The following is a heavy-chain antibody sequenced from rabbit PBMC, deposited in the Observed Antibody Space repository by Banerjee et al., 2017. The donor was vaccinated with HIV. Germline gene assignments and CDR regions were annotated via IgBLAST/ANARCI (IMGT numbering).Heavy chain of an antibody. CDR3: ASNAGDGGGVYAFNL. D-gene: IGHD4-2*01. CDR2: TYPDYGTI. Sequence: QEQLVESGGGLVTLGGSLKLSCKASEIDFSTYGISWVRQAPGKGLEWIAYTYPDYGTIDYASWVNGRFTISLDNAQNTVFLRLTSLTAADTATYLCASNAGDGGGVYAFNLWGQGTLVTVS. CDR1: EIDFSTYG. J-gene: IGHJ4*01. V-gene: IGHV1S47*01.